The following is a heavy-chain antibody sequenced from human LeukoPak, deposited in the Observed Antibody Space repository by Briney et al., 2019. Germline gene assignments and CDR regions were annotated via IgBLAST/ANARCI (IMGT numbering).Heavy chain of an antibody. J-gene: IGHJ4*02. Sequence: GGSLRLSCAASGFTFNEYAMHWVRQVPGKGLEWVSGISWNSDNIGYADSVKGRFTISRDNAKTSLYLQMNSLRAEDTAVYYCATPLDYYDTSGYHQGGDWGQGTLVTVSS. D-gene: IGHD3-22*01. V-gene: IGHV3-9*01. CDR1: GFTFNEYA. CDR2: ISWNSDNI. CDR3: ATPLDYYDTSGYHQGGD.